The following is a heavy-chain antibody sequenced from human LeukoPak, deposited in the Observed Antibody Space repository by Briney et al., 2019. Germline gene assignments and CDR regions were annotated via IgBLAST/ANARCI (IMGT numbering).Heavy chain of an antibody. D-gene: IGHD6-19*01. CDR2: IYYSGST. CDR3: ARSGSGPLVWFDP. CDR1: GYSISSSNW. J-gene: IGHJ5*02. V-gene: IGHV4-28*01. Sequence: PSDTLSLTCAVSGYSISSSNWWGWIRQPPGKGLEWIGYIYYSGSTYYNPSLKSRVTMSVDTSKNQFSLKLSSATAVDTAVYYCARSGSGPLVWFDPWGQGTLVTVSS.